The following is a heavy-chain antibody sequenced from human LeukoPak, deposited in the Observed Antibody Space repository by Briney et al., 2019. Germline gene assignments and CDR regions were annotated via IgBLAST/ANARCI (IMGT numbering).Heavy chain of an antibody. V-gene: IGHV3-53*01. CDR3: ARDSSSFPNYFDF. D-gene: IGHD3-3*02. Sequence: GGSLRLSCAASGFTVSSTYMSWVGQGPGQGWEWVSLIYSSGSTYYADSVQGRFTVSRDNSKNTLYLQMNSLRAEDTAMYYCARDSSSFPNYFDFWGQGTLVTVFS. CDR1: GFTVSSTY. J-gene: IGHJ4*02. CDR2: IYSSGST.